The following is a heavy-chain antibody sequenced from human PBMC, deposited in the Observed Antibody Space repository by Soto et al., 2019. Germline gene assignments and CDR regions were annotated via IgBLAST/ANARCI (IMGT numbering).Heavy chain of an antibody. Sequence: QVQLVQSGAEVKKPGSSVKVSCKASGGTFSSYAISWVRQAPGQGLEWMGGIIPIFGTANYAQKFQGRVTITADESTSTAYMELSSLRSEDTAVYYCARATVIAAALYYYYGMDVWGQGTTVTVSS. D-gene: IGHD6-13*01. CDR1: GGTFSSYA. J-gene: IGHJ6*02. V-gene: IGHV1-69*01. CDR2: IIPIFGTA. CDR3: ARATVIAAALYYYYGMDV.